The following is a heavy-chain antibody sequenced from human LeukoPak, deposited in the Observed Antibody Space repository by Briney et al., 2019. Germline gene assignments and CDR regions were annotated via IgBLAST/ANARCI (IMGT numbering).Heavy chain of an antibody. CDR2: ISAYDGNT. J-gene: IGHJ3*02. V-gene: IGHV1-18*01. CDR1: GYTFTSYG. CDR3: ARGRGYSGYDLDAFDI. Sequence: ASVKVSCKASGYTFTSYGISWVRQAPGQGLEWMGWISAYDGNTNYAQKLQGRVTMTTDTSTSTAYMELRSLRSEDTAVYYCARGRGYSGYDLDAFDIWGQGTMVTVSS. D-gene: IGHD5-12*01.